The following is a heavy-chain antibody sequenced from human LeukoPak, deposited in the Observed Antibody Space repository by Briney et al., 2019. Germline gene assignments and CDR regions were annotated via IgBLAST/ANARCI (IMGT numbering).Heavy chain of an antibody. J-gene: IGHJ4*02. CDR1: GYTFTGYY. V-gene: IGHV1-2*02. D-gene: IGHD3-22*01. Sequence: VASVKVSCKASGYTFTGYYMHWVRQAPGQGLEWMGWINPNSGGTNYAQKFQGRVTMTRDTSISTAYMELSRLRSDDTAVYYCARGTISRSSGCWNYWGQGTLVTVSS. CDR2: INPNSGGT. CDR3: ARGTISRSSGCWNY.